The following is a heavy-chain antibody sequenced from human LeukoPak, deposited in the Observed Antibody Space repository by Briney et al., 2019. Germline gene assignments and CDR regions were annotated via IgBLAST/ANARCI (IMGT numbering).Heavy chain of an antibody. CDR3: ARGAVAAAGTVFQH. CDR2: ISYDGSNK. D-gene: IGHD6-13*01. V-gene: IGHV3-30-3*01. CDR1: GFTFSSYA. Sequence: PGGSLRLSCAASGFTFSSYAMHWVRQAPGKGLEWVAVISYDGSNKYYADSVKGQFTISRDNSKNTLYLQMNSLRAEDTAVYYCARGAVAAAGTVFQHWGQGTLVTISS. J-gene: IGHJ1*01.